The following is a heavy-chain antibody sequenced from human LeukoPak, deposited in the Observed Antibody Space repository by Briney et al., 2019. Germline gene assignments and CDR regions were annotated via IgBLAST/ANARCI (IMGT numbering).Heavy chain of an antibody. J-gene: IGHJ6*03. V-gene: IGHV3-66*01. CDR3: ARERRDYYYYYMDV. Sequence: GGSLRLSCAASGFTVSSNYMSWVRQAPGKGLEWVSVIYSGGSTYYADSVKGRFTISRDNSKNTLYLQMNSLRAEDTAVYYCARERRDYYYYYMDVWGKGTTVTVSS. CDR2: IYSGGST. CDR1: GFTVSSNY.